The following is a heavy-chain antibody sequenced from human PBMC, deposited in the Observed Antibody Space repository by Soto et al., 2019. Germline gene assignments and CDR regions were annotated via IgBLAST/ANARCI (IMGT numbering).Heavy chain of an antibody. Sequence: SETLSLTCTVSGGSISSSSYYWGWIRQPPGKGLEWIGNIYYSGSTYYNPSLKSRVTISVDTSKNQFSLKLSSVTAADTAVYYCARRQSSPLFDPWGQGTLVTVSS. J-gene: IGHJ5*02. CDR1: GGSISSSSYY. V-gene: IGHV4-39*01. CDR3: ARRQSSPLFDP. CDR2: IYYSGST. D-gene: IGHD2-15*01.